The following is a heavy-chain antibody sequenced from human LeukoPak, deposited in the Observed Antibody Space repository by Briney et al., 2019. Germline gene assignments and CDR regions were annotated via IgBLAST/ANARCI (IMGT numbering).Heavy chain of an antibody. D-gene: IGHD5-12*01. Sequence: GGSLRLSCAASGFTFSSYAMSWVRQAAGKGLEWVSAISGSGGSTYYADSVKGRFTISRDNSKNTLYLQMNSLRAEDTAVYYCAKVSDSGYDQDDYWGQGTLVTVSS. CDR3: AKVSDSGYDQDDY. V-gene: IGHV3-23*01. CDR1: GFTFSSYA. J-gene: IGHJ4*02. CDR2: ISGSGGST.